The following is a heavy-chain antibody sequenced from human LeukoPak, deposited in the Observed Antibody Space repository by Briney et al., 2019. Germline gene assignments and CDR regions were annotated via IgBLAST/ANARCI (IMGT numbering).Heavy chain of an antibody. D-gene: IGHD3-22*01. CDR1: GASFNSDDQY. J-gene: IGHJ4*02. Sequence: SETLSLTCTVSGASFNSDDQYWNWIRQSPGKGLEWIGSIHPSGMLYNNPSLESRVTMSRDTSKNQFSLNLNSVTAADTAVYFCSRGLDSRKLGYWGRESWSPSPQ. CDR2: IHPSGML. CDR3: SRGLDSRKLGY. V-gene: IGHV4-31*03.